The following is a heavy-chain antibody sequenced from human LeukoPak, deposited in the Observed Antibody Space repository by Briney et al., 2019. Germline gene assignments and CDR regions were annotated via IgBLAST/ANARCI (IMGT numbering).Heavy chain of an antibody. J-gene: IGHJ5*02. V-gene: IGHV4-61*02. CDR1: GDSISSGGYY. CDR2: MYTTGNT. Sequence: SQTLSLTCTVSGDSISSGGYYWPWIRQPAGKGLEWIGRMYTTGNTDYNPSLKSRVTISVDTSKNQFSLKLSSVSAADTAVYYCARDRGISVARGVPSWFDPWGQGTLVTVSS. D-gene: IGHD3-10*01. CDR3: ARDRGISVARGVPSWFDP.